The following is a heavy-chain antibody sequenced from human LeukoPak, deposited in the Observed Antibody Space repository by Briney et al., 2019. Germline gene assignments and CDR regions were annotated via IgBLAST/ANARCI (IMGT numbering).Heavy chain of an antibody. J-gene: IGHJ3*02. CDR1: GYTFTGYY. CDR2: INPNSGGT. CDR3: ARDIVVVPAAPPAFDI. D-gene: IGHD2-2*01. V-gene: IGHV1-2*02. Sequence: ASVTVSCKASGYTFTGYYMHWVRQAPGQGLEWMGWINPNSGGTNYAQKFQGRVTMTRDTYISTAYMELSRLRSDDTAVYYCARDIVVVPAAPPAFDIWGQGTMVTVSS.